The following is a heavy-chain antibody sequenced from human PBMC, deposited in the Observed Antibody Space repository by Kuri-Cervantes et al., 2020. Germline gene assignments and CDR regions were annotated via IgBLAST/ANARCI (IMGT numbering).Heavy chain of an antibody. CDR1: GFTFSSYA. J-gene: IGHJ6*04. V-gene: IGHV3-23*01. CDR2: ISGSGGNT. CDR3: AKWLYSDVLTGQNDILDV. Sequence: LSLTCAASGFTFSSYAMSWVRQAPGKGLEWVSAISGSGGNTYYADSVKGRFTISVDNSKNTLYLQMNSLRVEDTAVYYCAKWLYSDVLTGQNDILDVWGKGTTVTVSS. D-gene: IGHD3-9*01.